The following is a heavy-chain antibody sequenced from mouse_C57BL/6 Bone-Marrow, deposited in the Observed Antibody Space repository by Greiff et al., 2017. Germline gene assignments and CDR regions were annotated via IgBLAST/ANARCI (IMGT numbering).Heavy chain of an antibody. CDR1: GYTFTSYW. J-gene: IGHJ3*01. CDR3: ARAIYYNGSIPFAY. V-gene: IGHV1-64*01. D-gene: IGHD1-1*01. CDR2: IHPNSGST. Sequence: QVQLQQPGAELVKPGASVKLSCKASGYTFTSYWMHWVKQRPGQGLEWIGMIHPNSGSTNYNEKFKSKATLTVDKSSSTAYMQLSSLTSEDSAVYYCARAIYYNGSIPFAYWGQGTLVTVSA.